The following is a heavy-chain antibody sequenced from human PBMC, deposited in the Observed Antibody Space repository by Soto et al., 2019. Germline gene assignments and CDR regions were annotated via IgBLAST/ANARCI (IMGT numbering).Heavy chain of an antibody. CDR3: ASQTITMVRGVIVVWFDP. J-gene: IGHJ5*02. CDR1: GASISSSSYY. V-gene: IGHV4-39*01. CDR2: IYYSGST. Sequence: ETLSPACPVSGASISSSSYYGGWIRQPPGKGLEWIGSIYYSGSTYYNPSLKSRVTISVDTSKNQFSLKLSSVTAADTAVYYCASQTITMVRGVIVVWFDPWGQGTLVTVYS. D-gene: IGHD3-10*01.